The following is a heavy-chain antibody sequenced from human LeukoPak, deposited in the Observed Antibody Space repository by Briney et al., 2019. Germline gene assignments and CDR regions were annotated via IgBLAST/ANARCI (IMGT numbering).Heavy chain of an antibody. CDR3: AKDSDELIAAAYNWFDP. J-gene: IGHJ5*02. Sequence: GGSLRLSCAASGFTFSSYGMHWVRQAPGKGLEWVAFIRYDGSNKYYADSVKGRFTISRDNFKNTLYLQMNSLRAEDTAVYYCAKDSDELIAAAYNWFDPWGQGTLVTVSS. D-gene: IGHD6-13*01. CDR2: IRYDGSNK. V-gene: IGHV3-30*02. CDR1: GFTFSSYG.